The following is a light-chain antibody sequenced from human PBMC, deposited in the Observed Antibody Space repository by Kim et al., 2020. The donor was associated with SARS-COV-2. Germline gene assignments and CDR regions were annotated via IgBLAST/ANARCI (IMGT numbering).Light chain of an antibody. CDR2: ESS. CDR3: CSYAGSSTWV. CDR1: SSDGGSYNL. Sequence: GPVITSCCAGISSDGGSYNLVSWYQQQRSEAHKLMFDESSKRPAVVTNRFSSSKSDNASSLTISGLQAEDEADYYCCSYAGSSTWVFGGGTQLTVL. V-gene: IGLV2-23*01. J-gene: IGLJ3*02.